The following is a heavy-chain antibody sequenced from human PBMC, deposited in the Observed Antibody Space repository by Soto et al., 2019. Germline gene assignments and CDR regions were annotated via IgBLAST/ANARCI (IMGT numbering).Heavy chain of an antibody. J-gene: IGHJ4*02. V-gene: IGHV1-46*01. CDR2: INPSGGST. D-gene: IGHD2-8*01. Sequence: QVQLVQSGAEVKKPGASVKISCKASGYTFTSYYMHWVRQAPGQGLEWMGIINPSGGSTNYARKLQGRVAITRDTSTRTVYMELNSLRSEDTAVYYCARPPSPGCIHAVCYPLDYWGQGTLVTVSS. CDR1: GYTFTSYY. CDR3: ARPPSPGCIHAVCYPLDY.